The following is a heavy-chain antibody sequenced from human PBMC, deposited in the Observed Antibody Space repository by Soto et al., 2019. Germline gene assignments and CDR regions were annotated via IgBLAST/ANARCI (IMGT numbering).Heavy chain of an antibody. D-gene: IGHD3-10*01. J-gene: IGHJ4*02. CDR2: ISVSSDNT. Sequence: PGGSLRLSCAASGFTFSNYAMNWVRQAPGKGLEWVSGISVSSDNTFYADSVKGRFTISRDNSKSTLFLQMNSLRAEDTALYYCAKDSDTKRGPDYWGQGTLATVSS. CDR1: GFTFSNYA. CDR3: AKDSDTKRGPDY. V-gene: IGHV3-23*01.